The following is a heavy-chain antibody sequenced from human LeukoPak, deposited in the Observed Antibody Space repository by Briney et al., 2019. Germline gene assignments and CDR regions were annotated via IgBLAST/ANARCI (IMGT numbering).Heavy chain of an antibody. J-gene: IGHJ1*01. D-gene: IGHD3-22*01. CDR3: ARFPHSYDRSGYPF. CDR2: ISSSSSTI. V-gene: IGHV3-48*02. Sequence: PGGSLRLSCAASGFTFSSDNMNWVRQAPGKGLEWVSYISSSSSTIYYADSVKGRFTISRDNAKNSLYLQMNSLRDEDTAVYYCARFPHSYDRSGYPFWGQGPRVSVSS. CDR1: GFTFSSDN.